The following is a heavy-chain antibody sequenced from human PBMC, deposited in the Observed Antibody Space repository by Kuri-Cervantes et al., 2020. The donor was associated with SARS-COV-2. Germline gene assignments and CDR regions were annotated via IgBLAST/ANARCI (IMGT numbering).Heavy chain of an antibody. CDR1: GFTFSSYG. D-gene: IGHD3-3*02. J-gene: IGHJ4*02. CDR3: ARDWPLWVLDY. Sequence: GESLKISCAASGFTFSSYGMHWVRQAPGKGLEWVAVISYDGSNKYYADSVKGRFTISRDNSKNTLYLQMNSLRAEDTAVYYCARDWPLWVLDYWGQGTLVTVSS. CDR2: ISYDGSNK. V-gene: IGHV3-30*12.